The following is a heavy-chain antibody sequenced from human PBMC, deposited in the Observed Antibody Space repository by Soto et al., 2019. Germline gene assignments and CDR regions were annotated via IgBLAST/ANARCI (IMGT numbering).Heavy chain of an antibody. J-gene: IGHJ5*02. CDR2: ISGSGGST. Sequence: GGSLRLSCAASGFTFSSYAMSWVRQAPGKGLEWVSAISGSGGSTYYADSVKGRFTISRDNSKNTLYLQMNSLRAEDTAVYYCAKQPLVTYYYGSGNWFDPWGQGTLVTVSS. D-gene: IGHD3-10*01. CDR1: GFTFSSYA. V-gene: IGHV3-23*01. CDR3: AKQPLVTYYYGSGNWFDP.